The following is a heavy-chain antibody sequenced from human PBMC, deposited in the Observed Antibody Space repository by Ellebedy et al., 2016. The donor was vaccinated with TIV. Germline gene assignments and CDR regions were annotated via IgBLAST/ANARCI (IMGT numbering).Heavy chain of an antibody. V-gene: IGHV3-21*01. CDR1: GFTFSSYS. D-gene: IGHD1-26*01. CDR3: ARATGEVGATYYYMDV. J-gene: IGHJ6*03. CDR2: ISSSSSYI. Sequence: GGSLRLXXAASGFTFSSYSMNWVRQAPGTGLEWVSSISSSSSYIYYADSVKGRFTISRDNAKNSLYLQMNSLRAEDTAVYYCARATGEVGATYYYMDVWGKGTTVTVSS.